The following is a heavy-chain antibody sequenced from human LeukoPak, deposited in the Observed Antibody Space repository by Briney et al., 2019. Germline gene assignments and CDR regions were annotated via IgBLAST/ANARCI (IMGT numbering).Heavy chain of an antibody. V-gene: IGHV4-61*02. CDR3: ANSIDFDYGDYYFDY. D-gene: IGHD4-17*01. J-gene: IGHJ4*02. Sequence: SETLSLTCTVSGGSISSGSYYWSWIRQPAGKGLEWIGRIYTSGSTNYNPSLKSRVTVSLDTSKNQFSLKLSSVTAADTAVYYCANSIDFDYGDYYFDYWGQGALVTISS. CDR1: GGSISSGSYY. CDR2: IYTSGST.